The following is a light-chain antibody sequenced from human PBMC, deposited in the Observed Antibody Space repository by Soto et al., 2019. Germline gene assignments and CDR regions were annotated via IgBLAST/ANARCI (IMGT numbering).Light chain of an antibody. CDR1: SSDVGGYNY. J-gene: IGLJ2*01. Sequence: QSALTQPASVSGSPGQSITISCTGTSSDVGGYNYVSWYQQHPGKAPKLMIYDVSNRPSGVSNRFSGSKSGNPASLTISGLQAEEEADYYCSSYTSSSTLDVVCGGGTKLTVL. CDR2: DVS. CDR3: SSYTSSSTLDVV. V-gene: IGLV2-14*01.